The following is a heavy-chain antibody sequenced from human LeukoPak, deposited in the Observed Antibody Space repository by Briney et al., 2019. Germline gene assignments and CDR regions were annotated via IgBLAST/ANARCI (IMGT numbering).Heavy chain of an antibody. CDR1: GFTFSSYG. CDR2: ISYDESSE. CDR3: ARDRPITVSGVVILP. Sequence: GGSLRLSCAASGFTFSSYGMHWVRQAPGKGLEWVAVISYDESSEYYADSVKGRFTISRDNSKNTLYLQMSSLRAEDTAVYYCARDRPITVSGVVILPWGQGTLVTVSS. J-gene: IGHJ5*02. D-gene: IGHD3-3*01. V-gene: IGHV3-30*03.